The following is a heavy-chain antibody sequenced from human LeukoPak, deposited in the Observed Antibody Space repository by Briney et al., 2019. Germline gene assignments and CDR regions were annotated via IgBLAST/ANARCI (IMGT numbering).Heavy chain of an antibody. Sequence: PGRSLRLSCAASGFSFSHFAMHWVRQALGKGLEWVAVVWSDGSNEYFADSVKGRFSISRDNSRNTVYLHMSGLRVEDTAVYYCAKPIQEFYFFDEWGQGTLVTVS. V-gene: IGHV3-33*06. J-gene: IGHJ4*02. CDR3: AKPIQEFYFFDE. CDR2: VWSDGSNE. CDR1: GFSFSHFA. D-gene: IGHD5-18*01.